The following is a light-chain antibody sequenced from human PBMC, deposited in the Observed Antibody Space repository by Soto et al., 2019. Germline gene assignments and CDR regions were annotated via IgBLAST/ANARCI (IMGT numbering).Light chain of an antibody. CDR3: QHYNSYSEA. CDR2: KGS. J-gene: IGKJ1*01. V-gene: IGKV1-5*03. Sequence: DIQMTQSPSTLSGSVGDRVTITCRAGQTISSWLAWYQQKPGKAPKLLIYKGSTLKSWVPSRFSGSGSGTEFTLTISSLQPDDFATYYCQHYNSYSEAFGQGTKVDIK. CDR1: QTISSW.